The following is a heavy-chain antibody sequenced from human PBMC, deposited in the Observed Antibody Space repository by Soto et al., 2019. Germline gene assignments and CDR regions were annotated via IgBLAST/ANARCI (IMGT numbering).Heavy chain of an antibody. V-gene: IGHV1-69*12. CDR2: IIPIFGTA. Sequence: QVQLVQSGAEVKKPGSSVKVSCKASGGNFSSYAISWVRQAPRQGLEWMGGIIPIFGTANYAQKFKGRVTITADESTSTAYMELSSLRSEDTAVYYCARHVPAAGYYYGMDVWVQGTTVTVSS. CDR1: GGNFSSYA. J-gene: IGHJ6*02. D-gene: IGHD2-2*01. CDR3: ARHVPAAGYYYGMDV.